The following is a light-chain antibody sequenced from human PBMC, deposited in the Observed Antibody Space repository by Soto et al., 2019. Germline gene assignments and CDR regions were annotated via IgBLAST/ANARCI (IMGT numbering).Light chain of an antibody. CDR3: LQRHSWPIT. Sequence: EILMTQSPATLSVSPGESSTLSCRASQSINRDLAWYEQKPGQTPRRVIYGAYTWGTVVPPRFTGSGSGTDFTLPLSNLQSEEFAVYCCLQRHSWPITFGQGTGLEIK. CDR2: GAY. CDR1: QSINRD. V-gene: IGKV3D-15*01. J-gene: IGKJ5*01.